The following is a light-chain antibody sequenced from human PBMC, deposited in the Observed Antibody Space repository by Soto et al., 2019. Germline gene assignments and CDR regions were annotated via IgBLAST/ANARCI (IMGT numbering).Light chain of an antibody. V-gene: IGKV1-9*01. CDR3: QQLNSFPRT. J-gene: IGKJ3*01. CDR1: QGISNY. CDR2: AAS. Sequence: IRLTQSPASLSVSLGDRVTITCGASQGISNYLAWYQQKPGKAPKLLIYAASTLQSGVPSRFSGSGYGTDFNLTISSLQTEDFATYYCQQLNSFPRTFGPGTKVDIK.